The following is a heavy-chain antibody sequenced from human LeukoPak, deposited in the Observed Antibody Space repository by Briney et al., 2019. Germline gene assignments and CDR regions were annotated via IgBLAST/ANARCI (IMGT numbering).Heavy chain of an antibody. CDR1: GFSSSTYS. D-gene: IGHD3-22*01. J-gene: IGHJ4*02. CDR3: ASAPAYESSAYYPWFFDY. V-gene: IGHV3-21*01. CDR2: IISDSSYI. Sequence: GPLRLSCAASGFSSSTYSMNWVRQAPGKGLEWVSSIISDSSYIYYADSVRGRFTISRDNAKNSLYLQMNGLRAEDTAVYYCASAPAYESSAYYPWFFDYWGQGTLVTVSS.